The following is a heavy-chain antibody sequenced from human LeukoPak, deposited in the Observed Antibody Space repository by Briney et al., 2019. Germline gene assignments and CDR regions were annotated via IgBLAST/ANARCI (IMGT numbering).Heavy chain of an antibody. CDR2: IYSGGST. V-gene: IGHV3-53*01. D-gene: IGHD3-22*01. Sequence: QPGGSPRLSCAASGFTVSSNYMSWVRQAPGKGLEWVSVIYSGGSTYYADSVKGRFTISRDNSKNTLYLQMNSLRAEDTAVYYCARDPYYDSSGYRLYGMDVWGQGTTVTVSS. CDR1: GFTVSSNY. CDR3: ARDPYYDSSGYRLYGMDV. J-gene: IGHJ6*02.